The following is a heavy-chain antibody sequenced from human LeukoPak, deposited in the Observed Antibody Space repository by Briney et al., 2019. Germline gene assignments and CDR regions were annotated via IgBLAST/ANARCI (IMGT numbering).Heavy chain of an antibody. J-gene: IGHJ4*02. D-gene: IGHD1-26*01. V-gene: IGHV4-59*08. CDR1: GGSFSHYY. CDR3: ARQSFAPFQVGPETPIES. CDR2: IYYSGNT. Sequence: SETLSLNCSVSGGSFSHYYWSWIRQPPGKGLEWIGYIYYSGNTNYSPSLRSRVTMSVGTSKDQFSLKLTSVTAADTAVYYCARQSFAPFQVGPETPIESWGQGTLVTVSS.